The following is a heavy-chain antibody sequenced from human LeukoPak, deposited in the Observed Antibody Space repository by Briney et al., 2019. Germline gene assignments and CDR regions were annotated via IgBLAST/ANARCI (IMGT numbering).Heavy chain of an antibody. D-gene: IGHD3-10*01. V-gene: IGHV4-34*01. Sequence: KPSETLSLTCAVYGGSFSGYYWSWIRQPPGKGLEWIGEINHSGSTNYNPSLKSRVTISVDTSKNQFSLKLNSVTAADTAVYYCARSSYYYAADAFDIWGQGTMVTVSS. CDR2: INHSGST. J-gene: IGHJ3*02. CDR3: ARSSYYYAADAFDI. CDR1: GGSFSGYY.